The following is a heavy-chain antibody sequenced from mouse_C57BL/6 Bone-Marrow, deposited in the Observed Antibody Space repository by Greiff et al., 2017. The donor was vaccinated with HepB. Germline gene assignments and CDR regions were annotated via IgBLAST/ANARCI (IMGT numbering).Heavy chain of an antibody. Sequence: QVQLQQSGAELVKPGASVKLSCKASGYTFTSYWMLWVKQRPGQGLEWIGMIHPNSGSTNYNEKFKSKATLTVDKSSSTAYMQLSSLTSEDSAVYYCARLIGSRGDYWGQGTTLTVSS. V-gene: IGHV1-64*01. CDR3: ARLIGSRGDY. D-gene: IGHD1-1*01. J-gene: IGHJ2*01. CDR2: IHPNSGST. CDR1: GYTFTSYW.